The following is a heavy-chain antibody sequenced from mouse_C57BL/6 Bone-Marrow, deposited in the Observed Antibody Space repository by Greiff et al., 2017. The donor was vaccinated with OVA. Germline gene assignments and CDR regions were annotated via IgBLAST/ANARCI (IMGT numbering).Heavy chain of an antibody. CDR3: ASRGGLLQAWFAH. Sequence: QVQLQQSGAELARPGASVKLSCKASGYTFTSYGISWVKQRTGQGLEWIGEIYPRSGNTYYNEKFKGKATLTAANSSSTAYMELRSLTSEDSAVYFVASRGGLLQAWFAHWGQGTLVTVSA. J-gene: IGHJ3*01. CDR2: IYPRSGNT. CDR1: GYTFTSYG. V-gene: IGHV1-81*01. D-gene: IGHD2-3*01.